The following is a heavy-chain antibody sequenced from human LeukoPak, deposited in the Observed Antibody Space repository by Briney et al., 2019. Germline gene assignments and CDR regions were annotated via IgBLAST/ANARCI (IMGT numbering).Heavy chain of an antibody. V-gene: IGHV6-1*01. Sequence: SQTLSLTCAISGDSVSNTIAAWNWIRQSPSRGLEWLGRTYYRSKWSYGYALSVKSRIIINADTSKNHFSLQLSSVTPEDTAVYYCARYYYAQGGYFDYWGQGTLVSVSS. D-gene: IGHD3-10*01. J-gene: IGHJ4*02. CDR1: GDSVSNTIAA. CDR3: ARYYYAQGGYFDY. CDR2: TYYRSKWSY.